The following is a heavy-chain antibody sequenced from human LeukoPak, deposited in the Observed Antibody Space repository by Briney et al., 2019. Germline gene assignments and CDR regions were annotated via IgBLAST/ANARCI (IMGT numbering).Heavy chain of an antibody. D-gene: IGHD3-10*01. J-gene: IGHJ6*03. Sequence: SVKVSCKASGGTFSSYAISWVRQAPGQGLEWMGGIISIFGTANYAQKFQGRVTITTDESTSTAYMELSSLRSEDTAVYYCARVTMVRGPALYYYYYYMDVWGKGTTVTVSS. CDR2: IISIFGTA. CDR3: ARVTMVRGPALYYYYYYMDV. CDR1: GGTFSSYA. V-gene: IGHV1-69*05.